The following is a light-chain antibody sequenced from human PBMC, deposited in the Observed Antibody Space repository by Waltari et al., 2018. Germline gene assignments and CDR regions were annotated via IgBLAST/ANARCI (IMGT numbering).Light chain of an antibody. Sequence: QSALTQPASVSGSPGQSITISCTGSSSDVGGDGFVSWYQDHPGKAPKVIIYDVNNRPSGVSDRFSGSKSGNTASLTISGLQSEDEATYYCCSQASNNVGMFGGGTRLTVL. CDR3: CSQASNNVGM. J-gene: IGLJ3*02. V-gene: IGLV2-14*03. CDR2: DVN. CDR1: SSDVGGDGF.